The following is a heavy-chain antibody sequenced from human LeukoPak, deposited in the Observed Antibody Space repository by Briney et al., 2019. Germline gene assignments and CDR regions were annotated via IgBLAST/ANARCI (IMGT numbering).Heavy chain of an antibody. V-gene: IGHV3-30*02. J-gene: IGHJ4*02. CDR1: GFTFSNYG. CDR2: IRYDGSNK. CDR3: ARRPSGYYNT. Sequence: GGTLRLSCAASGFTFSNYGMHWVRQAPGKGLEWVAFIRYDGSNKYYADSVKGRFTISRDNSKNTLYLQMNSLRAEDTAVYYCARRPSGYYNTWGQGTLVTVSS. D-gene: IGHD5-12*01.